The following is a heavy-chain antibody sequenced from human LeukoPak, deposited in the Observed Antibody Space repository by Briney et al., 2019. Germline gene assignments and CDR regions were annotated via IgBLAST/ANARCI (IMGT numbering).Heavy chain of an antibody. D-gene: IGHD6-13*01. CDR1: GFTFSSYG. Sequence: GGSLRLSCAASGFTFSSYGMHWVRQAPGKGLEWVAFIRYDGSNKYYADSVKGRFTISRDNSKNTLYLQMNSLRAEDTAVYYCAKDLSSSWYGVRFDPWGQGTLVTVSS. CDR2: IRYDGSNK. J-gene: IGHJ5*02. CDR3: AKDLSSSWYGVRFDP. V-gene: IGHV3-30*02.